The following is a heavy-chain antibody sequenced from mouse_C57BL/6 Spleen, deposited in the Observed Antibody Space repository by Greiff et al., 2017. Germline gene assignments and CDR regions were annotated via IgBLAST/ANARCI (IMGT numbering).Heavy chain of an antibody. CDR1: GFTFSSYA. J-gene: IGHJ2*01. CDR3: TRDYGSSPYYFDD. D-gene: IGHD1-1*01. V-gene: IGHV5-9-1*02. CDR2: ISSGGDYI. Sequence: EVNLVESGEGLVKPGGSLKLSCAASGFTFSSYAMSWVRQTPEKRLEWVAYISSGGDYIYYADTVKGRFTISRDNARNTLYLQMSSLKSEDTAMYYCTRDYGSSPYYFDDWGQGTTLTVSS.